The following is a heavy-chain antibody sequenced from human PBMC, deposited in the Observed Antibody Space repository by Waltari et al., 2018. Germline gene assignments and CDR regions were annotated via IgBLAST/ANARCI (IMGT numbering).Heavy chain of an antibody. Sequence: QVQLQQWGAGLLKPSETLSLTCAVYGGSFSGYYWSWIRQPPGKGLEWIGEINHSGSTNYNPPLTSRVTISVDTSKNQFSLQLSSVTAADTAVYYCARDQLHGDPAVDWGQGTLVTVSS. CDR3: ARDQLHGDPAVD. CDR1: GGSFSGYY. J-gene: IGHJ4*02. V-gene: IGHV4-34*01. D-gene: IGHD4-17*01. CDR2: INHSGST.